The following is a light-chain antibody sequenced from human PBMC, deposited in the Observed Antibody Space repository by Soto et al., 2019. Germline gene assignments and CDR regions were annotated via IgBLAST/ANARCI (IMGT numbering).Light chain of an antibody. V-gene: IGKV1-5*01. J-gene: IGKJ1*01. CDR1: QYIGEY. Sequence: DIQMTQSPSTLSASVGDGVSITCRASQYIGEYLAWYQQKPGSAPRLLIYDASQLDGGVSSRFSGSVAGTEFTLTITSLQPDDSGTYYCQQCQKYPWTFGQGTKVDIK. CDR3: QQCQKYPWT. CDR2: DAS.